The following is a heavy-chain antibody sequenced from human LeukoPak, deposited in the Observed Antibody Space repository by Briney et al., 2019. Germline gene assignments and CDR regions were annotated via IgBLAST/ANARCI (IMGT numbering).Heavy chain of an antibody. J-gene: IGHJ4*02. V-gene: IGHV3-21*01. Sequence: GGSLRLSCAASGFTFSSYSMNWVRQAPGKGLEWVSSISSSSSYIYYADSVKGRFTISRDNAKNSLYLQMNSLRAEDTAVYYCARGYRRDDILTGYYGDYFDYWGQGTLVIVSS. CDR3: ARGYRRDDILTGYYGDYFDY. CDR1: GFTFSSYS. D-gene: IGHD3-9*01. CDR2: ISSSSSYI.